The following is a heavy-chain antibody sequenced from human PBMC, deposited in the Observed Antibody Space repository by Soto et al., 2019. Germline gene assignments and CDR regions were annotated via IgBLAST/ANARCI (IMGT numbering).Heavy chain of an antibody. Sequence: QVQLVESGGGVVQPGRSLRLSCAASGFTFSSYGMHWVRQAPGKGLEWVAVISYDGSNKYYADSVKGRFTISRDNSKKTLYLQMNSLRAEDTAVYYCAKDLKGEQQLVRIPYYYGMDVWGQGTTVTVSS. J-gene: IGHJ6*02. CDR1: GFTFSSYG. V-gene: IGHV3-30*18. D-gene: IGHD6-13*01. CDR3: AKDLKGEQQLVRIPYYYGMDV. CDR2: ISYDGSNK.